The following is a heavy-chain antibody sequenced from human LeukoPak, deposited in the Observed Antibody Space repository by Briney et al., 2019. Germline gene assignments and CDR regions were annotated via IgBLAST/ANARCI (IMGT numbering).Heavy chain of an antibody. Sequence: PGGSLRLSCAASGFTVSSNYMSWVRQAPGKGLEWVSVIYSGGSTYYADSVKGRFTISRDNSKNTLYLQMNSLRAEDTAVYYCAREQKYGSGWYEDDYWGQGTLVTVSS. D-gene: IGHD6-19*01. CDR3: AREQKYGSGWYEDDY. CDR1: GFTVSSNY. J-gene: IGHJ4*02. CDR2: IYSGGST. V-gene: IGHV3-66*01.